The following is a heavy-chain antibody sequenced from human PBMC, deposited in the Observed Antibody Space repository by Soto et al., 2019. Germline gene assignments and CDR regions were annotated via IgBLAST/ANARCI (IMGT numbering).Heavy chain of an antibody. CDR1: GGSISSGDYY. Sequence: SETLSLTCSVSGGSISSGDYYWSWLRQRPGKGLEWIGYMFYTGTNYYNPSLKSRVAISVNTSKNQFSLKLRSVTATDTAVYHCASVVGFCSSPSCRGRNWFDPWGQGTLVTVSS. J-gene: IGHJ5*02. CDR3: ASVVGFCSSPSCRGRNWFDP. CDR2: MFYTGTN. D-gene: IGHD2-2*01. V-gene: IGHV4-30-4*01.